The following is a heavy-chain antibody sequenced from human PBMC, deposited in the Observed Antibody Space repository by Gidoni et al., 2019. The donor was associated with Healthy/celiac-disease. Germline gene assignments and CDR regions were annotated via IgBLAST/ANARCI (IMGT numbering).Heavy chain of an antibody. CDR2: IIPIFGTA. Sequence: QVQLVQSGAEVKKPGSSVKVSCKASGGTFSSYAISWVRQAPGQGLEWMGGIIPIFGTANYAQKFQGRVTITADESTSTAYMELSSLRSEDTAVYYGAYHDYYGSGSYGYYFDYWGQGTLVTVSS. J-gene: IGHJ4*02. CDR3: AYHDYYGSGSYGYYFDY. CDR1: GGTFSSYA. D-gene: IGHD3-10*01. V-gene: IGHV1-69*12.